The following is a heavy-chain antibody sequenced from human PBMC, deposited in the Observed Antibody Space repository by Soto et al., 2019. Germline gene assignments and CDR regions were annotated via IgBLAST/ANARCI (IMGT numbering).Heavy chain of an antibody. J-gene: IGHJ6*04. Sequence: QVQLVESGGGVVQPGRSLRLSCAASGFTFSSYGMHWVRQAPGKGLEWVAVIWYDGSNKYYADSVKGRFTISRDNSKNTLYRQITAWRAEDRAVFYCARDFSPGPCYSSYYGMAVGGKGPPATV. V-gene: IGHV3-33*01. D-gene: IGHD3-3*01. CDR1: GFTFSSYG. CDR2: IWYDGSNK. CDR3: ARDFSPGPCYSSYYGMAV.